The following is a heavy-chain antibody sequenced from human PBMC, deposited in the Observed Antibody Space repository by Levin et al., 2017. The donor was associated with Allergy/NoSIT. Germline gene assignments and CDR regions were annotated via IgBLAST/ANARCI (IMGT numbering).Heavy chain of an antibody. J-gene: IGHJ4*02. CDR1: GFTFSSYG. D-gene: IGHD4-23*01. V-gene: IGHV3-33*01. Sequence: SGGSLRLSCAASGFTFSSYGMHWVRQAPGKGLEWVAVIWYDGSNKYYADSVKGRFTISRDNSKNTLYLQMNSLRAEDTAVYYCARGGVPYGGNSFCDYWGQGTLVTVSS. CDR2: IWYDGSNK. CDR3: ARGGVPYGGNSFCDY.